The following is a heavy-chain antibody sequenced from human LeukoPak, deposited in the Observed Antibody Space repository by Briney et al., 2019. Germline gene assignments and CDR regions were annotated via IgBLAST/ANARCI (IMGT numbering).Heavy chain of an antibody. V-gene: IGHV1-2*02. D-gene: IGHD2-21*02. CDR2: INPHSGGT. J-gene: IGHJ4*02. CDR3: VREGNELLSKNFDY. CDR1: GFTFTGYY. Sequence: ASVKVSCKASGFTFTGYYIHWVRQAPGHGLEWMGYINPHSGGTNSPQKFQGRVTMTTDTSISAAYMELSSLISDDTAMYYCVREGNELLSKNFDYWGQGTLVTVSS.